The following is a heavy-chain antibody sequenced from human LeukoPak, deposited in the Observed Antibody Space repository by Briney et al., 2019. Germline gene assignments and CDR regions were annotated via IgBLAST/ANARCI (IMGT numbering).Heavy chain of an antibody. J-gene: IGHJ4*02. CDR3: ARGSRWLQLPSYFDY. CDR1: GVSISSYY. Sequence: SETLSLTCTVSGVSISSYYWSWVRQPPGKGLEWIGYIFYSGSTNYNPSLKSRVTISIDTSTYQFSLKLSSVTAADTAVYYCARGSRWLQLPSYFDYWGQGTLVTVSS. CDR2: IFYSGST. V-gene: IGHV4-59*01. D-gene: IGHD5-24*01.